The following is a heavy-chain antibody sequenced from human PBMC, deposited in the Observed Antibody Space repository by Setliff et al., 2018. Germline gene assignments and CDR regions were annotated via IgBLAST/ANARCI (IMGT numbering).Heavy chain of an antibody. CDR2: INDSGTT. CDR1: GGSFSNYY. CDR3: ARGRMRGSCSGPSCTYDPFDI. D-gene: IGHD2-2*01. V-gene: IGHV4-34*01. J-gene: IGHJ3*02. Sequence: SSETLSLTCTVYGGSFSNYYWGWIRQSPGKGLEWIGEINDSGTTNYSPSLKSRVTISLDASTNQFSLKLRSVSAADTAVYYCARGRMRGSCSGPSCTYDPFDIWGQGTPVTVSS.